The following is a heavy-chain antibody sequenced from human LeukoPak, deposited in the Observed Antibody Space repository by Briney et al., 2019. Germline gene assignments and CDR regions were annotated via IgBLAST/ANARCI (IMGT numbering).Heavy chain of an antibody. V-gene: IGHV4-38-2*02. CDR1: GYSISSGYY. Sequence: SETLSLTCTVSGYSISSGYYWGWIRQPPGKGLEWIGSIYHSGSTNYNPSLKSRVTISVDTSKNQFSLKLSSVTAADTAVYYCASEGRQRDYWGQGTLVTVSS. CDR3: ASEGRQRDY. J-gene: IGHJ4*02. CDR2: IYHSGST.